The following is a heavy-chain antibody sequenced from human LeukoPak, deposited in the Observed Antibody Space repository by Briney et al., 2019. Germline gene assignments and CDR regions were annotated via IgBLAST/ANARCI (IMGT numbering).Heavy chain of an antibody. J-gene: IGHJ4*02. CDR3: ATVRDIVVGGGPYYFDY. CDR1: GYTFIGYY. Sequence: ASVKVSCKASGYTFIGYYLHWVRQAPGQGLEWMGWINPHNGDTNYAQKFQGRVTMTRDTSITTAYMELSGLKSDDTAVYYCATVRDIVVGGGPYYFDYWGRGTLVTVSS. CDR2: INPHNGDT. D-gene: IGHD2-15*01. V-gene: IGHV1-2*02.